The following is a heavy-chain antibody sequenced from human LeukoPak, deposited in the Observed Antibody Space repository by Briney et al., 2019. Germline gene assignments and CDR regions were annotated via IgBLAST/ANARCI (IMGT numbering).Heavy chain of an antibody. CDR1: GGSISSYY. V-gene: IGHV4-59*01. CDR2: IYYSGST. CDR3: ARSSYGDPYDY. J-gene: IGHJ4*02. Sequence: SETLSLTCAVSGGSISSYYWSWIRQPPGKGLEWIGYIYYSGSTNYNPPLKSRVTISVDTSKNQFSLKLSSVTAADTAVYYCARSSYGDPYDYWGQGTLVTVSS. D-gene: IGHD4-17*01.